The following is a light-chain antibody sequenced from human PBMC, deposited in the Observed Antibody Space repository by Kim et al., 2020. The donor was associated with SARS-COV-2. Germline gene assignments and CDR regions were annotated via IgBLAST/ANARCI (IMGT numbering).Light chain of an antibody. Sequence: QSVLTQPPSASGTPGQRVTNSCSGSSSNIGSNYVYWYQQLPGTAPKLLIYRNNQRPSGVPDRFSGSKSGTSASLAISGLRSEDEADYYCAAWDDSLSGRVFGGGTQLTVL. J-gene: IGLJ2*01. V-gene: IGLV1-47*01. CDR3: AAWDDSLSGRV. CDR1: SSNIGSNY. CDR2: RNN.